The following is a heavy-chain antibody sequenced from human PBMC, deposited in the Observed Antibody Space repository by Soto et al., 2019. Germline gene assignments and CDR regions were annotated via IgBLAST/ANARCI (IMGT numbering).Heavy chain of an antibody. D-gene: IGHD3-22*01. CDR2: IYYSGST. Sequence: PSETLSLTCTVSGGSISSYYWSWIRQPPGKGLEWIGYIYYSGSTNYNPSLKSRVTISVDTSKNQFSLKLSSVTAADTAVYYCARVSTYYYDSSGYRNWFDPWGQGTLVTVSS. V-gene: IGHV4-59*01. CDR3: ARVSTYYYDSSGYRNWFDP. CDR1: GGSISSYY. J-gene: IGHJ5*02.